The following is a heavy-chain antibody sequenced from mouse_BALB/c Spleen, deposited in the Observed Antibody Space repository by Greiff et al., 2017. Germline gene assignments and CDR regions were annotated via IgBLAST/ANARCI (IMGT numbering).Heavy chain of an antibody. D-gene: IGHD2-3*01. V-gene: IGHV5-6-5*01. CDR1: GFTFSSYA. J-gene: IGHJ4*01. CDR3: ARGQWLLRAMDY. CDR2: ISSGGST. Sequence: EVQRVESGGGLVKPGGSLKLSCAASGFTFSSYAMSWVRQTPEKRLEWVASISSGGSTYYPDSVKGRFTISRDNARNILYLQMSSLRSEDTAMYYCARGQWLLRAMDYWGQGTSVTVSS.